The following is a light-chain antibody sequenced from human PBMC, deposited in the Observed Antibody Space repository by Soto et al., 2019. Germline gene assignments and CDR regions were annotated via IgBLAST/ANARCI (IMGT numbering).Light chain of an antibody. CDR2: SNN. Sequence: QSALTQPPSASGTPGQRVTISCSGSSSNIGSNTVNWYQQLPGTAPKLLIYSNNQRPSGVPDRFSGSKSGTSASLAISELQSEDEADYYCAAWDDSLNGQVFGTGTKVTVL. V-gene: IGLV1-44*01. CDR3: AAWDDSLNGQV. CDR1: SSNIGSNT. J-gene: IGLJ1*01.